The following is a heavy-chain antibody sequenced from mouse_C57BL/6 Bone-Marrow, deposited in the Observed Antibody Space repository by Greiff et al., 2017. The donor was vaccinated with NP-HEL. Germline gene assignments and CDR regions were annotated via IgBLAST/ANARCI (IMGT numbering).Heavy chain of an antibody. CDR3: ARDGRANGDKRYYAMGD. Sequence: EVMLVESGGGLVKPGGSLKLSCAASGFTFSSYAMSWVRQTPEQRLEWVATISDGGSYTYYPDNVKGRFTISRDNAKNNLYRQRSHVKSEDTAMYYCARDGRANGDKRYYAMGDRGKGTSVTV. V-gene: IGHV5-4*01. CDR1: GFTFSSYA. CDR2: ISDGGSYT. D-gene: IGHD4-1*01. J-gene: IGHJ4*01.